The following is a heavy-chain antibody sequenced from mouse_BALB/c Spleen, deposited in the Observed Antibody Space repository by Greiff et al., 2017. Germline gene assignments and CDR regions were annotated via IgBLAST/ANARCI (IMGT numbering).Heavy chain of an antibody. CDR1: GYAFSSYW. V-gene: IGHV1-80*01. CDR3: ARSHAGYYAMDY. CDR2: IYPGDGDT. Sequence: VQRVESGAELVRPGSSVKISCKASGYAFSSYWMNWVKQRPGQGLEWIGQIYPGDGDTNYNGKFKGKATLTADKSSSTAYMQLSSLTSEDSAVYFCARSHAGYYAMDYWGQGTSVTVSS. J-gene: IGHJ4*01.